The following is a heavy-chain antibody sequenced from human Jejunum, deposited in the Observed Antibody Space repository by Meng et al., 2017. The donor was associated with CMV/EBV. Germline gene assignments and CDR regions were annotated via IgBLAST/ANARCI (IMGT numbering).Heavy chain of an antibody. CDR2: ITSGSGSI. D-gene: IGHD2-2*01. V-gene: IGHV3-23*01. CDR3: ARGYYGSLSTYLDY. CDR1: GVPFSACA. J-gene: IGHJ4*02. Sequence: GVPFSACALSWVRQTPGGGLEWISSITSGSGSIAYADSVKGRFTVSRDQSANTLYLQMNSLSADDTAVYYCARGYYGSLSTYLDYWGQGVLVTVSS.